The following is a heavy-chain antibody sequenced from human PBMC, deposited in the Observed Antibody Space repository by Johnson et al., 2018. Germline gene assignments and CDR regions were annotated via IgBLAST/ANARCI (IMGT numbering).Heavy chain of an antibody. V-gene: IGHV3-NL1*01. CDR3: AGRGAAAGDYYYGMDV. CDR1: GFTFSSYG. J-gene: IGHJ6*02. CDR2: IYSGGST. Sequence: QVQLVQSGGGVVQPGRSLRLSCAASGFTFSSYGMHWVRPAPGKGLEWVSVIYSGGSTYYADSVRGRFTLSRGNSRQTLDLQLNSLGAEDTTVDYWAGRGAAAGDYYYGMDVWGQGTTVTVSS. D-gene: IGHD6-13*01.